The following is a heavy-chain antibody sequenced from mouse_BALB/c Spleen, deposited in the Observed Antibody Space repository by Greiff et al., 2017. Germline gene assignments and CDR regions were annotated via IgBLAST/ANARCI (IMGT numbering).Heavy chain of an antibody. CDR1: GFTFSSYA. CDR3: AREGYYGYWYFDV. V-gene: IGHV5-9-4*01. D-gene: IGHD1-1*01. J-gene: IGHJ1*01. CDR2: ISSGGSYT. Sequence: EVKLVESGGGLVKPGGSLKLSCAASGFTFSSYAMSWVRQSPEKRLEWVAEISSGGSYTYYPDTVTGRFTISRDNAKNTLYLEMSSLRSEDTAMYYCAREGYYGYWYFDVWGAGTTVTVSS.